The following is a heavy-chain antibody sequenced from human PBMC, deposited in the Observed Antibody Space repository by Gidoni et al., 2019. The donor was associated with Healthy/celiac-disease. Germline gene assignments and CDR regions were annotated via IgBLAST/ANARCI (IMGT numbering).Heavy chain of an antibody. D-gene: IGHD2-15*01. CDR1: GGTFTSYA. CDR3: ARGLYCSGGSCYSHFDY. V-gene: IGHV1-69*01. J-gene: IGHJ4*02. CDR2: IIPIFGTA. Sequence: QVQLVQSGAEVKKPASSVKVSCKASGGTFTSYAISWVRQAPGQGLEWMGGIIPIFGTANYAQKFQGRVTITADESTSTAYMELSSLRSEDTAVYYCARGLYCSGGSCYSHFDYWGQGTLVTVSS.